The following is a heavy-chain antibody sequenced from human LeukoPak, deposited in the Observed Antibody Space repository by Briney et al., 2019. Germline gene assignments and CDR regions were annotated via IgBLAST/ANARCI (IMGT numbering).Heavy chain of an antibody. CDR3: ARDALGYYSSTSCPKRPYYLYGMDV. Sequence: PGGSLRPSRAASGFPFRSYSMNWVRQAPGKGLEGVSYISSSSSTIYYADSVKGRFTISRDNAKNALYLQLHSLREEDTAVYYCARDALGYYSSTSCPKRPYYLYGMDVWAGGPTDTVSS. V-gene: IGHV3-48*02. CDR2: ISSSSSTI. CDR1: GFPFRSYS. J-gene: IGHJ6*04. D-gene: IGHD2-2*01.